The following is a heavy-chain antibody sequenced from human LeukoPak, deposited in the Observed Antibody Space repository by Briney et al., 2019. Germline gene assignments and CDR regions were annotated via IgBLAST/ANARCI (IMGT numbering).Heavy chain of an antibody. CDR3: AKGAQMVYDILTPQN. CDR2: ISGSGGST. Sequence: GGTLRLSCAASGFTFSSYGMSWVRQAPGKGLEWVSAISGSGGSTYYADSVKGRFTISRDNSKNTLYLQMNSLRAEDTAVYYCAKGAQMVYDILTPQNWGQGTLVTVSS. D-gene: IGHD3-9*01. CDR1: GFTFSSYG. J-gene: IGHJ4*02. V-gene: IGHV3-23*01.